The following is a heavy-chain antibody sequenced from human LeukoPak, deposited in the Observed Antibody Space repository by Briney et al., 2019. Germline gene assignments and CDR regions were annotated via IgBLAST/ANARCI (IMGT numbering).Heavy chain of an antibody. Sequence: GGSLRLSCAASGFTVSSNYMSWVRQAPGKGPEWVSLIYSGGRPYYADSVKGRFTISRDNSKNTLYLQMNSLRAEDTAVYYCARADYYDSSGYYYGDYYYYYMDVWGKGTTVTISS. V-gene: IGHV3-53*01. CDR3: ARADYYDSSGYYYGDYYYYYMDV. CDR1: GFTVSSNY. D-gene: IGHD3-22*01. CDR2: IYSGGRP. J-gene: IGHJ6*03.